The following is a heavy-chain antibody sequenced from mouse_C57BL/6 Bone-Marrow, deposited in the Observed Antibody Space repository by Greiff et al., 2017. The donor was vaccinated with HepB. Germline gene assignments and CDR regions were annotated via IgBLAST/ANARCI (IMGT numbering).Heavy chain of an antibody. D-gene: IGHD1-1*01. Sequence: QVQLQQSGPELVKPGASVKISCKASGYAFSSSGMNWVKQRPGKGLEWIGRICPGDGDTNYNGKFKGQATMTADKTSSTAYMQISSLTSEDSAVYFSARYLYYGSITGYFDVWGTGTTLTVSS. CDR1: GYAFSSSG. CDR2: ICPGDGDT. J-gene: IGHJ1*03. CDR3: ARYLYYGSITGYFDV. V-gene: IGHV1-82*01.